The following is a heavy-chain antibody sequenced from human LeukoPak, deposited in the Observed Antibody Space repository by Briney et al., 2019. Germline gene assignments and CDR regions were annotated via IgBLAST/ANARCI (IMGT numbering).Heavy chain of an antibody. D-gene: IGHD6-13*01. CDR3: SIRLRYSTSSYNH. CDR2: IYPGDSDT. V-gene: IGHV5-51*01. Sequence: GESLKISLHCRYTLLRWYWMCAVRQMPGKGLEWMGIIYPGDSDTRYSPSFQGQVTISAAKSISTAYLQWSSRITVCNTIDCCSIRLRYSTSSYNHWGQGTLVIVSS. J-gene: IGHJ4*01. CDR1: YTLLRWYW.